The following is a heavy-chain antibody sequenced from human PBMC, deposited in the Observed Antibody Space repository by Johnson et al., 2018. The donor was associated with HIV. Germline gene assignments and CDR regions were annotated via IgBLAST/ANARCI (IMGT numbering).Heavy chain of an antibody. CDR3: ATPQEGYSAFDI. V-gene: IGHV3-33*01. CDR1: GFTFSNYA. Sequence: VQLVESGGGVVQPGRSLRVSCAASGFTFSNYAMHWVRQPPGKGLEWVAIIWYDGSSKYYADSVKGRFTISRDNSKNTLYLQMNSLRAEDTAVYYCATPQEGYSAFDIWGQGTMVTVSS. D-gene: IGHD2-15*01. CDR2: IWYDGSSK. J-gene: IGHJ3*02.